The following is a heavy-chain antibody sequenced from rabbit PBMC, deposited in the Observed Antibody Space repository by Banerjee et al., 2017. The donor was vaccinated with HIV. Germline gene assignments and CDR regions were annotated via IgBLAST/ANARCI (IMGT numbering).Heavy chain of an antibody. V-gene: IGHV1S45*01. CDR2: IYIGDGST. J-gene: IGHJ4*01. D-gene: IGHD2-1*01. CDR1: GFSFSSSYW. CDR3: ARTTSDGDYNL. Sequence: QEQLVESGGGLVQPEGSLTLTCTASGFSFSSSYWICWVRQAPGKGLEWIGCIYIGDGSTYYASWAKGRFTISKTSSTTVTLQMTSLTAADTATYFCARTTSDGDYNLWGQGTLVTVS.